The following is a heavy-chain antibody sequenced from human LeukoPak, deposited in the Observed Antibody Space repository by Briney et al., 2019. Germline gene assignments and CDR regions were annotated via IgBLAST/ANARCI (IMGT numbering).Heavy chain of an antibody. V-gene: IGHV1-8*01. Sequence: GASVKVSCKASGYTFTSYDINWVRQATGQGLEWMGWMNPNSGNTGYAQKFQGRVTMTRNTSISTAYMELSSLRSEDTAVYYCARHGLSVPYYYYYYYMDVWGKGTTVTVSS. CDR1: GYTFTSYD. CDR2: MNPNSGNT. D-gene: IGHD2-2*01. CDR3: ARHGLSVPYYYYYYYMDV. J-gene: IGHJ6*03.